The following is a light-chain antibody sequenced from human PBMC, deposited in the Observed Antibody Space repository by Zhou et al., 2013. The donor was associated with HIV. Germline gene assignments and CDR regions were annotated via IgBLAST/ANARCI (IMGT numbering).Light chain of an antibody. Sequence: EIVLTQSPGTLSLSPGERATLSCRASQSVSSSSLAWYQQKPGQAPRLLIYDASTRATGIPDRFSGSGSGTDFTLTISSLQSEDFAVYYCQQYNNWPFTFGRGTRLEIQ. CDR1: QSVSSSS. CDR3: QQYNNWPFT. CDR2: DAS. V-gene: IGKV3-20*01. J-gene: IGKJ5*01.